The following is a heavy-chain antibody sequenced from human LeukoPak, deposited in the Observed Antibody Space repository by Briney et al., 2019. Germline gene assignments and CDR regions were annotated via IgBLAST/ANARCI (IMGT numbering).Heavy chain of an antibody. CDR2: IYYSGTP. CDR1: GFTFSSYS. V-gene: IGHV4-39*01. D-gene: IGHD3-10*01. Sequence: GSLRLSCAASGFTFSSYSMTWVRQPPGKGLEWFGSIYYSGTPYYNPSLKSRVTISVDTSKNQSSLKLSSVTAADTAVYYCARLPLGNYYGSETYYYYYYGMDVWGQGTTVTVSS. J-gene: IGHJ6*02. CDR3: ARLPLGNYYGSETYYYYYYGMDV.